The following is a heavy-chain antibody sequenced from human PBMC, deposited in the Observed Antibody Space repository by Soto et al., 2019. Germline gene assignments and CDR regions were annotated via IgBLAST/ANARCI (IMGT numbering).Heavy chain of an antibody. CDR2: IYHSGST. Sequence: PSETLSLTCAVSGGSISSGGYSWSWIRQPPGKGLEWIGYIYHSGSTYYNPSLKSRVTTSVARSKNQFSLKLSSVTAADTAVYYCAGGIAARPLGYWGQGTLVTVSS. D-gene: IGHD6-6*01. V-gene: IGHV4-30-2*01. CDR3: AGGIAARPLGY. J-gene: IGHJ4*02. CDR1: GGSISSGGYS.